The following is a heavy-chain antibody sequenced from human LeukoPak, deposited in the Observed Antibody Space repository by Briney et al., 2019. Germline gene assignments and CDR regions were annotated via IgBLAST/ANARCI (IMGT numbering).Heavy chain of an antibody. V-gene: IGHV3-23*01. CDR3: AKDRFGSGGPNWFGP. CDR1: GFTFGRYA. Sequence: GGSLRLSCAGSGFTFGRYAMSWIRQVPGKGLEWVSAISGSSGDIFYTDSVKGRFTISRDNSKNTLYLQMNSLRAGDTAVYYCAKDRFGSGGPNWFGPWGQGTLVTVSS. CDR2: ISGSSGDI. J-gene: IGHJ5*02. D-gene: IGHD3-10*01.